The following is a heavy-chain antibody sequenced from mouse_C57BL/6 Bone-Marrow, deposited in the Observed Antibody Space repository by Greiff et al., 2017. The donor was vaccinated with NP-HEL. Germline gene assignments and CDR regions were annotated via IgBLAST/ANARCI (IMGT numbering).Heavy chain of an antibody. V-gene: IGHV1-5*01. CDR2: IYPGNSDT. CDR3: TCIYDGYYDAMDY. J-gene: IGHJ4*01. CDR1: GYTFTSYW. D-gene: IGHD2-3*01. Sequence: EVQLQQSGTVLARPGASVKMSCKTSGYTFTSYWMHWVKQRPGQGLEWIGAIYPGNSDTSYNQKFKGKAKLTAVTSASTAYMELSSLTNEDSAVYYCTCIYDGYYDAMDYWGQGTSVTVSS.